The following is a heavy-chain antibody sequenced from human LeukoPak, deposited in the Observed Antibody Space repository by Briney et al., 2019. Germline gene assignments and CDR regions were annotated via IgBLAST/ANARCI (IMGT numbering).Heavy chain of an antibody. CDR2: ISSSSYI. J-gene: IGHJ4*02. CDR1: GFTFSSYS. V-gene: IGHV3-21*01. D-gene: IGHD6-6*01. Sequence: GGSLRLSCAASGFTFSSYSMNWVRQAPGKGLEWVSSISSSSYIFYADSVKGRFTISRDNAKNSLYLQMNSLRAEDTAVYYCARGDSSSYKIDYWGQGTLVTVSS. CDR3: ARGDSSSYKIDY.